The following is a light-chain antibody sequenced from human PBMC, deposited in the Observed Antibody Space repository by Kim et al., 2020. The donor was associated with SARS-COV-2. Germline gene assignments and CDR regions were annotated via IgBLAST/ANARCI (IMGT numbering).Light chain of an antibody. J-gene: IGLJ3*02. V-gene: IGLV6-57*03. CDR1: SGTIASNL. CDR3: QSYDTNNWV. Sequence: GKTVTTSCTRSSGTIASNLVQWYQQRPGSAPTTVIYEDNQRPSGVSDRFSGSIDSSSNSASLTISGLRTEDEADYYCQSYDTNNWVFGGRTKLTVL. CDR2: EDN.